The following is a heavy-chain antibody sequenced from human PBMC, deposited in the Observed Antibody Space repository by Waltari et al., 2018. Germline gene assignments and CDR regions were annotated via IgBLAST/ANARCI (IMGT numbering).Heavy chain of an antibody. V-gene: IGHV1-69*01. CDR3: ARGGYFYHGSGYYRYFMS. Sequence: QVQLMQSGSVMKKPGSSVNVSCTSSGGTFRSYAFSWVRQAPGQVLEWMGGVTPASTTPDYRQKFQGRITIVADESTSTTYMELRGLRSEDTAVYFCARGGYFYHGSGYYRYFMSWGQGTLVTVSS. D-gene: IGHD3-22*01. J-gene: IGHJ5*02. CDR1: GGTFRSYA. CDR2: VTPASTTP.